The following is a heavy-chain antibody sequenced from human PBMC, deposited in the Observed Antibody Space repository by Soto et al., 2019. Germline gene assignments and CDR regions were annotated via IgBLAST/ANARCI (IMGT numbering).Heavy chain of an antibody. V-gene: IGHV3-30*18. CDR2: ISYDGRHQ. D-gene: IGHD3-10*01. Sequence: QVHLVESGGGVVQPGRSLRLSCAGSGFTFSKYGMHWVRQAPGKGLEWVAVISYDGRHQYYADSVKGRFVISRDNSKNTLYLQMNSLRAEDTAVYYCAKESRWHYGSGSDYWGQGTLVTVSS. CDR3: AKESRWHYGSGSDY. CDR1: GFTFSKYG. J-gene: IGHJ4*02.